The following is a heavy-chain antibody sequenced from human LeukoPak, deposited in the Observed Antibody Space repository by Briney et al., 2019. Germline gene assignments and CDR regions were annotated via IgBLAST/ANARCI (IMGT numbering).Heavy chain of an antibody. CDR2: IKQDGSEK. CDR1: GFTLSSYR. Sequence: GGSLRLSCAASGFTLSSYRMSWVRQAPGKGLEWVANIKQDGSEKYYVDSVKGRFTIPRDNAKNSLYLQMNSLRAEDTAVYYCEREVDTAMVTTFDYWGQGTLVTVSS. J-gene: IGHJ4*02. V-gene: IGHV3-7*01. D-gene: IGHD5-18*01. CDR3: EREVDTAMVTTFDY.